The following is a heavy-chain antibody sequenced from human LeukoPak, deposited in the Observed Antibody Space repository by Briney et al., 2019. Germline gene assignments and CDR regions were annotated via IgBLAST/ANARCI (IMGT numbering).Heavy chain of an antibody. Sequence: GRSLRLSCAASGFTFSSHAMHWVRQAPGKGLEWVSFLSWDGNIKYYTDSVKGRFTSSRDNSRNTPYLQMNSLGPQDTAVYYCARDISGGYSFDYWGQGTLVTVSS. V-gene: IGHV3-30-3*01. J-gene: IGHJ4*02. CDR3: ARDISGGYSFDY. CDR1: GFTFSSHA. CDR2: LSWDGNIK. D-gene: IGHD1-26*01.